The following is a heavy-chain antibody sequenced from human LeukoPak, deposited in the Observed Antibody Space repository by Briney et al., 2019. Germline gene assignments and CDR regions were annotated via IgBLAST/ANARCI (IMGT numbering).Heavy chain of an antibody. J-gene: IGHJ5*02. D-gene: IGHD4-17*01. Sequence: SETLSLTCTVSGGSISSYYWSWIRQPPGKGLEWIGYIYHSGSTIYNPSLKSRVAISVDTSKNQFSLKLSSVTAADTAVYYCARVKTTVTTRRFDPWGQGTLVTVSS. V-gene: IGHV4-59*12. CDR3: ARVKTTVTTRRFDP. CDR2: IYHSGST. CDR1: GGSISSYY.